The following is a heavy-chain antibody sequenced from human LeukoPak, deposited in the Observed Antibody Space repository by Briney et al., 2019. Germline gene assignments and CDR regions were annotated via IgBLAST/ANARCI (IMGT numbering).Heavy chain of an antibody. CDR3: ARVGKAGATRRWFDP. CDR2: INPNSGGT. D-gene: IGHD1-26*01. V-gene: IGHV1-2*02. CDR1: GYTFTGYY. J-gene: IGHJ5*02. Sequence: ASVKVSCKASGYTFTGYYMHWVRQAPGQGLEWMGWINPNSGGTNYAQEFQGRVTMTRDTSISTAYMELSRLRSDDTAVYYCARVGKAGATRRWFDPWGQGTLVTVSS.